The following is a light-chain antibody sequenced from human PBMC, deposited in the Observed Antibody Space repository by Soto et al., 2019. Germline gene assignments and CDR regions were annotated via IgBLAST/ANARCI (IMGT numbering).Light chain of an antibody. CDR3: QQYSNYPWT. V-gene: IGKV1-5*03. Sequence: IQMTQSPSTLSASVGDRVTITCRASQSVNSWLAWYQQKPGKAPKLLIYTASSLESGVPSRFSGSGSGTEFTLTISSLPPDDCATYYCQQYSNYPWTFGQGTRGEGK. CDR2: TAS. CDR1: QSVNSW. J-gene: IGKJ1*01.